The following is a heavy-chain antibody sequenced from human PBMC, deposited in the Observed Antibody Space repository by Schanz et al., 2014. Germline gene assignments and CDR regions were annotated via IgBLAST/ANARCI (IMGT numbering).Heavy chain of an antibody. Sequence: QVQLQESGPGLVKPSETLSLTCVVSRHSFSSSNWWGWIRQPPGKGLEWIGYIYYRGNTYYNPSLKSRVTISVDRSKNQFSLRLDSVTAADTAVYYCALREKPYGPFASWGQGALVTVSS. D-gene: IGHD3-10*01. CDR2: IYYRGNT. CDR1: RHSFSSSNW. V-gene: IGHV4-28*01. J-gene: IGHJ4*02. CDR3: ALREKPYGPFAS.